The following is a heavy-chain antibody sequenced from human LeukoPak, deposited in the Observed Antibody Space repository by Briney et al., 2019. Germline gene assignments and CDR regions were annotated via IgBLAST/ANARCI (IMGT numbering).Heavy chain of an antibody. Sequence: TSETLSLTCAVYGGSFSGYYWSWIRQPPGKGLEWIGEINHSGSTNYNPSLKSRVTISVDTSKNQFSLKLSSVTAADTAVYYCARTAGIITNWFDPWGQGTLDTVSS. J-gene: IGHJ5*02. V-gene: IGHV4-34*01. CDR2: INHSGST. CDR3: ARTAGIITNWFDP. D-gene: IGHD6-13*01. CDR1: GGSFSGYY.